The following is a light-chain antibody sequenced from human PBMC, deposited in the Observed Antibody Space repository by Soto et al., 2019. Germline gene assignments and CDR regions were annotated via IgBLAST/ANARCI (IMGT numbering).Light chain of an antibody. J-gene: IGLJ7*01. Sequence: QSVLTQPPSASGTPGQSVIISCSGSSSNIGNNLVYWYQQVPGMAPKLLIYANSQRPSGVPDRFSGSKSGTSASLAISGLRSEDDADYYSVAWDDSLRCAIFGGGTQLTVL. CDR2: ANS. CDR3: VAWDDSLRCAI. CDR1: SSNIGNNL. V-gene: IGLV1-47*01.